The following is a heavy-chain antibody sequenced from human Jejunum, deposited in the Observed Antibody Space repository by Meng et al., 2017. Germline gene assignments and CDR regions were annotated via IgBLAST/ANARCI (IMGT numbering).Heavy chain of an antibody. V-gene: IGHV3-7*01. J-gene: IGHJ4*02. CDR1: GFTFSTYW. Sequence: GGSLRPSCVASGFTFSTYWMSWDRQAPGGGLEWVANIEGNGRHIYYVDSVKGRFFISRDNRGNTLYLEMNSLRAEDTAVYYCAYLVGRGSYYPPSNYWGQGTLVTVSS. D-gene: IGHD1-26*01. CDR3: AYLVGRGSYYPPSNY. CDR2: IEGNGRHI.